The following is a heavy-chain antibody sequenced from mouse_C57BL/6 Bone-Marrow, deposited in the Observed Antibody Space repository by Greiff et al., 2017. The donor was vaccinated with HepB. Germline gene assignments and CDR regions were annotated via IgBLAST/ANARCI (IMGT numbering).Heavy chain of an antibody. CDR2: ISYDGSN. V-gene: IGHV3-6*01. Sequence: LQESGPGPVKPSQSLSLTCSVTGYSITSGYYWNWIRQFPGNKLEWMGYISYDGSNNYNPSLKNRISITRDTSKNQFFLKLNSVTTEDTATYYCARVYYYGSLYYFDYWGQGTTLTVSS. CDR3: ARVYYYGSLYYFDY. J-gene: IGHJ2*01. D-gene: IGHD1-1*01. CDR1: GYSITSGYY.